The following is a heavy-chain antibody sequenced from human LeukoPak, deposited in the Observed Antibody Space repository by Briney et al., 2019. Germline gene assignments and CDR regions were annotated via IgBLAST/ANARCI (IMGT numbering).Heavy chain of an antibody. Sequence: GGSASLFCAASGFISFTKYAMHSVRQAPGKGLERVDFIWYDGRNKYYPDSVNGRFPISRDSSTKTLLLQIKRLRNELSAAYYCATVVSGGKLDYWGQGTPVTVSS. CDR3: ATVVSGGKLDY. CDR2: IWYDGRNK. D-gene: IGHD1-26*01. V-gene: IGHV3-30*02. J-gene: IGHJ4*02. CDR1: GFISFTKYA.